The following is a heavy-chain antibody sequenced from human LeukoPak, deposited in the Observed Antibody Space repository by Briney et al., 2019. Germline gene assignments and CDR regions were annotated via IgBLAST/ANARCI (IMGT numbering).Heavy chain of an antibody. CDR1: GFPFNTYG. Sequence: GGSLRLSCAASGFPFNTYGMSWVRQAPGKGLEWVSGISGSGGATYYAASVKGRFTISRDDPHNTLSLKMNSLRSEDTAVYFCARGGVDYYGSGTYYLMYYFDYWGQGALVTVSS. V-gene: IGHV3-23*01. D-gene: IGHD3-10*01. CDR2: ISGSGGAT. J-gene: IGHJ4*02. CDR3: ARGGVDYYGSGTYYLMYYFDY.